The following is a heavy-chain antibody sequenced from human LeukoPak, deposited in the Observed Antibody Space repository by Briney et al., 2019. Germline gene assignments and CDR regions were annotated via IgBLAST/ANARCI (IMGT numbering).Heavy chain of an antibody. CDR3: AKDRGYGDYEAFDI. CDR2: IWYDGSNE. CDR1: GFTFSNYA. V-gene: IGHV3-33*06. Sequence: GGSLRLSCAASGFTFSNYAMHWVRQAPGKGLEWVAVIWYDGSNEYYADSVKGRLTISRDNSKNTLYLQMNSLRADDTAVYYCAKDRGYGDYEAFDIWGQRTMVTVSS. D-gene: IGHD4-17*01. J-gene: IGHJ3*02.